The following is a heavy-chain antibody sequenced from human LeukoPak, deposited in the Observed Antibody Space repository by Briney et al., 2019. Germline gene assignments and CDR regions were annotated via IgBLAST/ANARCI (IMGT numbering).Heavy chain of an antibody. V-gene: IGHV3-21*01. Sequence: KAGGSLRLSCAASGFTFSSYSMNWVRQAPGKGLEWVSSISSSSSYINYADSVKGRFTISRDNAKNSLYLQMNSLRAEDTAVYYCARGRPHGSDYWGQGTLVTVSS. D-gene: IGHD2-15*01. CDR2: ISSSSSYI. CDR1: GFTFSSYS. J-gene: IGHJ4*02. CDR3: ARGRPHGSDY.